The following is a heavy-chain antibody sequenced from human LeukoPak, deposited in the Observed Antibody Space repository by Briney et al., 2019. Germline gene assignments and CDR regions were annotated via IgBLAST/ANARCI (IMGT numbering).Heavy chain of an antibody. V-gene: IGHV3-21*01. CDR3: ARVDTATRRVPYYYYGMDV. CDR1: GFTFSSYG. D-gene: IGHD5-18*01. CDR2: ISSSSSYI. J-gene: IGHJ6*02. Sequence: GGSLRLSCAASGFTFSSYGMNWVRQAPGKGLEWVSSISSSSSYIYYADSAKGRFTISRDNAKNSLYLQMNSLRAEDTAVYYCARVDTATRRVPYYYYGMDVRGQGTTVTVSS.